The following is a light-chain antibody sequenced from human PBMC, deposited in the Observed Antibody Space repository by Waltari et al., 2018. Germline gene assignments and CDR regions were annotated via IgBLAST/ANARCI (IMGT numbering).Light chain of an antibody. CDR2: EVS. CDR3: TSYTSSSTLV. J-gene: IGLJ1*01. Sequence: QSALTQPASVSGSPGQSTTLSCTGTSSDVGGYNYVSWYQQHPGKAPNLTIYEVSNRPSGVSNRFSGSKSGNTASLTISGLQAEDEADYYCTSYTSSSTLVFGTGTKVTVL. CDR1: SSDVGGYNY. V-gene: IGLV2-14*01.